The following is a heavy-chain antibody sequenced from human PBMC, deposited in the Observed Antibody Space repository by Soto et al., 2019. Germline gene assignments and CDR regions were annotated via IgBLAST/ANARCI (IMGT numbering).Heavy chain of an antibody. CDR2: IIPIFATV. J-gene: IGHJ4*02. CDR1: GGSFSSNP. CDR3: ARGGRGYSSAPRYYFDY. V-gene: IGHV1-69*01. D-gene: IGHD5-18*01. Sequence: QVQLVQSGSEVKKPGSSVKVSCKASGGSFSSNPISWVRQAPGQGLEWMAGIIPIFATVHYAQKFQGRVTITADESTRTAYMELPRLSSEETAVYFCARGGRGYSSAPRYYFDYWGQGTLVTVSS.